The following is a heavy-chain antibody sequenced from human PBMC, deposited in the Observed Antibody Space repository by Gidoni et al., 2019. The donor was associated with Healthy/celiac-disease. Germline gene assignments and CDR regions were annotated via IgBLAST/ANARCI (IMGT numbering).Heavy chain of an antibody. Sequence: EVQLVESGGGLVQPGGSRRLSCAASGFTVSIYWMSWVRQAPGKGLEWVANIKQDGSEKYYVDSVKGRFTISRDNAKNSLYLQMNSLRAEDTAVYYCARGTRVPGNRPNHYFDYWGQGTLVTVSS. CDR2: IKQDGSEK. J-gene: IGHJ4*02. V-gene: IGHV3-7*01. CDR1: GFTVSIYW. CDR3: ARGTRVPGNRPNHYFDY.